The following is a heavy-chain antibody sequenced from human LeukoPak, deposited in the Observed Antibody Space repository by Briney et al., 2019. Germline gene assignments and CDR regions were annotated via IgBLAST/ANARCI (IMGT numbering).Heavy chain of an antibody. CDR2: ISAYNGNT. J-gene: IGHJ4*02. Sequence: ASVKVSCKASGYTFTSYGISWVRQAPGQGLEWMGWISAYNGNTNYAQKLQGRVTMTTDTSTSTAYMELRSLRSDDTAVYYCERVVSYEYSSSPEDFDYWGQGTLVTVSS. D-gene: IGHD6-6*01. CDR1: GYTFTSYG. V-gene: IGHV1-18*01. CDR3: ERVVSYEYSSSPEDFDY.